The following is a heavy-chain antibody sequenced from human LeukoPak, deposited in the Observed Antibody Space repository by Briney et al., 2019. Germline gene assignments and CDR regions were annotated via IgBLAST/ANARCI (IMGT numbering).Heavy chain of an antibody. CDR1: GFTFTFHD. Sequence: GGSLRLSCVASGFTFTFHDIHWVRQPAGKGLEWVSTMGTTADTLYADSVQGQFTISRGNAHNSVYLQMNSLRAGDTAVYYCATRGAPGYYYGMDVWGQGTTVTVSS. CDR3: ATRGAPGYYYGMDV. J-gene: IGHJ6*02. D-gene: IGHD1-26*01. V-gene: IGHV3-13*01. CDR2: MGTTADT.